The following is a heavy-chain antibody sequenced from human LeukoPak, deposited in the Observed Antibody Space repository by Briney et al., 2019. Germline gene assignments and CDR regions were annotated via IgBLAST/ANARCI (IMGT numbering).Heavy chain of an antibody. CDR2: MNPNSGNT. D-gene: IGHD6-6*01. Sequence: ASVKVSCKASGYTFTSYDINWVRQATGQGLEWMGWMNPNSGNTGYAQKFQGRVTITRNTSISTAYMELSSLRSEDTAVYYCAAYIAARPFDYWGQGTLVTVSS. CDR1: GYTFTSYD. J-gene: IGHJ4*02. CDR3: AAYIAARPFDY. V-gene: IGHV1-8*03.